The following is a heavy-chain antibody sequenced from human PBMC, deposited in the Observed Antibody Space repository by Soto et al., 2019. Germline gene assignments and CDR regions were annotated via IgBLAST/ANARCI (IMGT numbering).Heavy chain of an antibody. CDR3: ARASYGSGSYYRFVHYGTDV. Sequence: GGSLRLSCAASGFTFSSYSMNWVRQAPGKGLEWVSYISSSSSTIYYADSVKGRFTISRDNAKNSLYLQMNSLRDEDTAVYYCARASYGSGSYYRFVHYGTDVWGQGTKVTVSS. CDR1: GFTFSSYS. J-gene: IGHJ6*02. V-gene: IGHV3-48*02. CDR2: ISSSSSTI. D-gene: IGHD3-10*01.